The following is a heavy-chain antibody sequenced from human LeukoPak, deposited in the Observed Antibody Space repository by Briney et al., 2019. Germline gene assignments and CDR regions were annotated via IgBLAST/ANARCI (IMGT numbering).Heavy chain of an antibody. D-gene: IGHD3-16*02. J-gene: IGHJ3*02. CDR1: GFTFSSIW. Sequence: GGSLRLSCAASGFTFSSIWMSWVRQAPGKGLEWVAFIRYDGSNKYYADSVKGRFTISRDNSKNTLYLQMNSLRAEDTAVYYCARDTDYDYVWGSYRYRSAFDIWGQGTMVTVSS. V-gene: IGHV3-30*02. CDR3: ARDTDYDYVWGSYRYRSAFDI. CDR2: IRYDGSNK.